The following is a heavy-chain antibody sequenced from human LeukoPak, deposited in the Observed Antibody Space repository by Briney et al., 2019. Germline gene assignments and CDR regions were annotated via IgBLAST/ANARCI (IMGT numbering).Heavy chain of an antibody. CDR1: GYTFTSYG. J-gene: IGHJ4*02. CDR2: ISAYNGNT. Sequence: ASVKVSCKASGYTFTSYGISWVRQAPGQGLEWMGWISAYNGNTNYAQKLQGRVTMTTDTSTSTAYMELRSLRSDDTAVYYCAKEFLSEAVAYFDYWGQGTLVTVSS. CDR3: AKEFLSEAVAYFDY. D-gene: IGHD6-19*01. V-gene: IGHV1-18*04.